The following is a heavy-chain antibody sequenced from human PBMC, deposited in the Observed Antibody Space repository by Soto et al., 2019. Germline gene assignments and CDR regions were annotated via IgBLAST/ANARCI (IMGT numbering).Heavy chain of an antibody. J-gene: IGHJ4*02. CDR1: GFSFSSYS. CDR3: ARALLWFGESQYYFDS. D-gene: IGHD3-10*01. V-gene: IGHV3-48*01. Sequence: PGGSLRLSCAASGFSFSSYSMNWVRQAPGKGLEWVSYISSSSNTIYYTDSVKGRFTISRDNAKNTLFLQMNSLRAEDTAVYYCARALLWFGESQYYFDSWGQGTLVTVSS. CDR2: ISSSSNTI.